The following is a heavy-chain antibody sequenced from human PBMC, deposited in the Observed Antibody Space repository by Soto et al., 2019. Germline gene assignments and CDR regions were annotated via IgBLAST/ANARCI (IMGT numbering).Heavy chain of an antibody. D-gene: IGHD2-2*01. J-gene: IGHJ4*02. CDR3: AREDSIIIPAVSDF. V-gene: IGHV3-21*06. CDR1: GGDFNNYG. Sequence: PGGSQSHSYRVSGGDFNNYGINWVRQVPGKGLEWVSSISKSDYTYYSDSVKGRFTISRDNAKNSVSLQMNTLRVEDTAVHYCAREDSIIIPAVSDFWGQGTLVTGSS. CDR2: ISKSDYT.